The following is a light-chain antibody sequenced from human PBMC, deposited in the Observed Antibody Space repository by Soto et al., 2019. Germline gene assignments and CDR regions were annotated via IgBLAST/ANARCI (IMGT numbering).Light chain of an antibody. CDR2: KDT. Sequence: SYELTQPSSVSVSPGQTATITCSGDVLAKKSARWLQQKAGQAPVLVIYKDTLRPSGIPERFSGSSSGTTVTLTISGAHTEDEADYYCYSVTDTTRVFGGGTKVTVL. CDR1: VLAKKS. J-gene: IGLJ2*01. V-gene: IGLV3-27*01. CDR3: YSVTDTTRV.